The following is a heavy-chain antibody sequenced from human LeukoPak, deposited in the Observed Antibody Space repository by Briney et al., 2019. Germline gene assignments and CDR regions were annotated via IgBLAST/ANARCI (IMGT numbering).Heavy chain of an antibody. D-gene: IGHD6-13*01. Sequence: PGGSLRLSCAASGFTFSSYSITWVRQPPGKGLEWVSGISGSGSSTYYADSVKGRFTISRDNSKNTVNLQMNTLRAEDTAVYYCAKDISATKPYYADYWGQGTLVTVSS. J-gene: IGHJ4*02. CDR1: GFTFSSYS. CDR2: ISGSGSST. V-gene: IGHV3-23*01. CDR3: AKDISATKPYYADY.